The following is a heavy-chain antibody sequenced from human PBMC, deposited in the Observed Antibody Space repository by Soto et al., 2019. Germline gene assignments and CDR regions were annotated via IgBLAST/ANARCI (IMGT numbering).Heavy chain of an antibody. CDR1: GGSISSYY. Sequence: QVQLQESGPGLVKPSETLSLTCTVSGGSISSYYWSWIRQPPGKGLESIGYIYYSGSTNYNPSLKSRVTISVDTSKNQFSLKLSSVTAADTAVYYCARRQDGYFDYWGQGTLVTVSS. J-gene: IGHJ4*02. CDR3: ARRQDGYFDY. V-gene: IGHV4-59*01. CDR2: IYYSGST. D-gene: IGHD2-15*01.